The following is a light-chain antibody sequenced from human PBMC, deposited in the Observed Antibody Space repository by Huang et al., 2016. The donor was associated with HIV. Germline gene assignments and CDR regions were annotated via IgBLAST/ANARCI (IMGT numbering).Light chain of an antibody. CDR3: HQYDSAPRT. Sequence: DIVMTQSPDSLAVSLGERAAINCKSSQNVLFTSNNKNYLAWYQQKPGQPPKLLIYWASTRESGVPDRFNGSGSGTDFTRTISSLQAEDVAVYYCHQYDSAPRTFGQGTKVQIK. J-gene: IGKJ1*01. CDR1: QNVLFTSNNKNY. V-gene: IGKV4-1*01. CDR2: WAS.